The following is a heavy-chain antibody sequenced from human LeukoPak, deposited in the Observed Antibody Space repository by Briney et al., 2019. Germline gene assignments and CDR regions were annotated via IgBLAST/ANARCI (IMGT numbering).Heavy chain of an antibody. CDR1: GFTFSSYA. J-gene: IGHJ4*02. CDR2: ISYDGSNK. Sequence: GRSLRLSCAASGFTFSSYAMHWVRQAPGKGLERVAVISYDGSNKYYADSVKGRFTISRDNSKNTLYLQMNSLRAEDTAVYYCARDQIAAAAQPQLDYWGQGTLVTVSS. CDR3: ARDQIAAAAQPQLDY. V-gene: IGHV3-30-3*01. D-gene: IGHD6-13*01.